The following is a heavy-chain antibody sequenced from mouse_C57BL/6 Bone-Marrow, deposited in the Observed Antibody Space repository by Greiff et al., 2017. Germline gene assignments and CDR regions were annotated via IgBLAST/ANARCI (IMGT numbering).Heavy chain of an antibody. CDR2: INPYNGGT. D-gene: IGHD1-1*01. J-gene: IGHJ2*01. Sequence: VQLKESGPVLVKPGASVKMSCKASGYTFTDYYMNWVKQSHGKSLEWIGVINPYNGGTSYNQKFKGKATLTVEKSSSTAYMELNSLTSEDSAVYYCAKFFYYGSSYWGQGTTLTVSS. CDR1: GYTFTDYY. V-gene: IGHV1-19*01. CDR3: AKFFYYGSSY.